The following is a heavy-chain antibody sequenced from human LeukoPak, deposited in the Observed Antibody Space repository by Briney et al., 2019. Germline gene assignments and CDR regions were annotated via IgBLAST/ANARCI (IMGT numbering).Heavy chain of an antibody. CDR3: ASGSGYSGFDY. CDR1: GGTFSSYA. V-gene: IGHV1-69*01. D-gene: IGHD3-22*01. J-gene: IGHJ4*02. CDR2: IITIFGTA. Sequence: SVKVSCKASGGTFSSYAISCVRHGPGEGLEWMGGIITIFGTANYAKKFQGRVTITADESTSTAYMELSSLRSEDTAVYYCASGSGYSGFDYWGPGTLVTVSS.